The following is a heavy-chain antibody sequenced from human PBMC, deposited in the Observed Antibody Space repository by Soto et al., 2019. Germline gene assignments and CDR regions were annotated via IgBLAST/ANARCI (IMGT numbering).Heavy chain of an antibody. V-gene: IGHV1-18*01. CDR1: GYTLNNYG. Sequence: QVQLVQSGVEVKKPGASVTVSCKASGYTLNNYGITWVRQAPGQGLEWMGWITTYNNITKYAQRLQGRVTMSTDTSTNTGHMELRSLRSDDTAIYYCARAPLYNSGWYGEWFDSWGQGTLVIVSS. CDR3: ARAPLYNSGWYGEWFDS. J-gene: IGHJ5*01. D-gene: IGHD6-19*01. CDR2: ITTYNNIT.